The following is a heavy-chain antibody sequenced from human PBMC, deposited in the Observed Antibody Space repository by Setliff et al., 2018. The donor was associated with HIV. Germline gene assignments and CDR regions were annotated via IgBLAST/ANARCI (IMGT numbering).Heavy chain of an antibody. D-gene: IGHD6-13*01. Sequence: SVKVSCKASGGTFSSYGISWVRQAPGQGLEWMGGIIPMFGTGFYAQKFRDRVTITTDENRSTAYMELNSLRPEDTGVFYCSRAEHSSSYHYYGMDVWGQRTTVTVSS. J-gene: IGHJ6*02. V-gene: IGHV1-69*05. CDR3: SRAEHSSSYHYYGMDV. CDR1: GGTFSSYG. CDR2: IIPMFGTG.